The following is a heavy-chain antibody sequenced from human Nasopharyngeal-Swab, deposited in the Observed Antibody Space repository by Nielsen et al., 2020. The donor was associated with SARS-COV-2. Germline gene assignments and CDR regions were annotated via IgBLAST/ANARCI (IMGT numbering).Heavy chain of an antibody. Sequence: EGSLRLSCAASGFTFSSYAMSWVRQAPGKGLEWVSAISGSGGSTYYADSVKGRFTISRDNSKNTLYLQMNSLRAEDTAVYYCAKDGGLTTFPYYYYYGMDVWGQGTTVTVSS. CDR2: ISGSGGST. V-gene: IGHV3-23*01. D-gene: IGHD4/OR15-4a*01. CDR1: GFTFSSYA. CDR3: AKDGGLTTFPYYYYYGMDV. J-gene: IGHJ6*02.